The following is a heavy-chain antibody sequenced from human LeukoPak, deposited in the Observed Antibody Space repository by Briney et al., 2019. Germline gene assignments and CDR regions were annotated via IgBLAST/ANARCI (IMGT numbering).Heavy chain of an antibody. Sequence: GGSLRLSCAASGFTASSNYMSWVRQAPGKGLEWVSVIYSGGSTYYADSVKGRFTISRDNSKNTLYLQMNSLRAEDTAVYYCAIWSLVGAPGNAFDIWGQGTMVTVSS. D-gene: IGHD1-26*01. J-gene: IGHJ3*02. CDR3: AIWSLVGAPGNAFDI. CDR2: IYSGGST. CDR1: GFTASSNY. V-gene: IGHV3-66*01.